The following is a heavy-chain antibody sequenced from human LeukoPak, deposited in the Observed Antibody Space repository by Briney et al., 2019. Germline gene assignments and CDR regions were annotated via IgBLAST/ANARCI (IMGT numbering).Heavy chain of an antibody. CDR1: GYTFIIYD. CDR2: MNPNSGNT. V-gene: IGHV1-8*01. Sequence: GASVKVSCKTSGYTFIIYDINWVRQAPGQGLEWMGWMNPNSGNTGYAQKFQGRVTMARNTSTSTAYMELSSLRSEDTAVCYCARGTFTKLGGYYYYMDVWGKGTTVTVSS. D-gene: IGHD2-8*01. J-gene: IGHJ6*03. CDR3: ARGTFTKLGGYYYYMDV.